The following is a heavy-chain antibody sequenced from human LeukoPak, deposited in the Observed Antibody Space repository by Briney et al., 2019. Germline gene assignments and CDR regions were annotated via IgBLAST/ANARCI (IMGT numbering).Heavy chain of an antibody. CDR3: ARDGAWTDDAFDI. V-gene: IGHV3-7*01. D-gene: IGHD4/OR15-4a*01. CDR2: IKKDGSEK. CDR1: GFTFSSYW. J-gene: IGHJ3*02. Sequence: PGGSLRLSCTASGFTFSSYWMSWVRQAPGKGLEWVANIKKDGSEKYHVDSVKGRFTISRDNAKNSLYLQMNSLRAEDTAVYYCARDGAWTDDAFDIWSQGTMVTVSS.